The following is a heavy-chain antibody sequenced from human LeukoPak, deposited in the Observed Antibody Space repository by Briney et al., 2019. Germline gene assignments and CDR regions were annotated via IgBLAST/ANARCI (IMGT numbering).Heavy chain of an antibody. CDR2: INPSGGST. CDR3: ARARGDEIDDY. J-gene: IGHJ4*02. Sequence: GSVKVSCKASGYTFTSYYMHWVRQAPGQGLEWMGIINPSGGSTSYAQKFQGRVTMTRDMSTSTVYMELSSLRSEDTAVYYCARARGDEIDDYWGQGTLVTVSS. V-gene: IGHV1-46*01. CDR1: GYTFTSYY. D-gene: IGHD2/OR15-2a*01.